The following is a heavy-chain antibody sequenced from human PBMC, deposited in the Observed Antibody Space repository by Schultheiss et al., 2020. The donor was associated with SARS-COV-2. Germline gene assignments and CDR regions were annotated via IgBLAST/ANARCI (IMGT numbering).Heavy chain of an antibody. D-gene: IGHD3-10*01. CDR1: GGSISSYY. CDR3: ASAGLLWFGELLSHEYYFDY. CDR2: IYYSGST. J-gene: IGHJ4*02. V-gene: IGHV4-59*05. Sequence: SQTLSLTCTVSGGSISSYYWSWIRQPPGKGLEWIGSIYYSGSTYYNPSLKSRVTISVDTSKNQFSLKLSSVTAADTAVYYCASAGLLWFGELLSHEYYFDYWGQGTLVTVSS.